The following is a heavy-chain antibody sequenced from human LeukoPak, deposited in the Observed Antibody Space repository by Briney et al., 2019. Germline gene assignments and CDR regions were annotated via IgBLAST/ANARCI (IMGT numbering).Heavy chain of an antibody. J-gene: IGHJ6*02. V-gene: IGHV4-34*01. CDR3: ARGWRVMKVLGFSYYGMDV. D-gene: IGHD2-21*01. CDR2: INHSGST. Sequence: KSSETLSLTCAVYGGSFSGYYWSWIRQPPGKGLEWIGEINHSGSTNYNPSLKSRVTISVDTSKNQFSLKLSSVTAADTAVYYCARGWRVMKVLGFSYYGMDVWGQGTTVTVSS. CDR1: GGSFSGYY.